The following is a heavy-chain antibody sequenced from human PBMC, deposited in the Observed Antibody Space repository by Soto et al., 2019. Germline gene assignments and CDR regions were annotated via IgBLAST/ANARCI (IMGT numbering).Heavy chain of an antibody. CDR1: GDTFSSHT. Sequence: QVQLVQFGAEVKRPGSSVKVSCKASGDTFSSHTIIAWVRQAPGQGLEWTGRVFPTLGILDYAQRFQDRVTITADTSTSTAYLELTRLTSEDTAIYYCARDEGGYNFGSDYGLDVWGQGTTVTVSS. CDR3: ARDEGGYNFGSDYGLDV. V-gene: IGHV1-69*08. CDR2: VFPTLGIL. D-gene: IGHD5-18*01. J-gene: IGHJ6*02.